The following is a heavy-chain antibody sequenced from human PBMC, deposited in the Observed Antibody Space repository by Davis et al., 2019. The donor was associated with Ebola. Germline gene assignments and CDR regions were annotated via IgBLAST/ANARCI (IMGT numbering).Heavy chain of an antibody. J-gene: IGHJ4*02. CDR1: GGSISSSSYY. V-gene: IGHV4-39*01. CDR2: IYYSGST. D-gene: IGHD5-18*01. CDR3: ASLGYRPY. Sequence: MPSETLSLTCTVSGGSISSSSYYWGWNRQPPGKGLEWIGSIYYSGSTYYNPSLKSRVTISVDTSKNQLSLKLSSVTAADTAVHYCASLGYRPYWGQGTLVTVSS.